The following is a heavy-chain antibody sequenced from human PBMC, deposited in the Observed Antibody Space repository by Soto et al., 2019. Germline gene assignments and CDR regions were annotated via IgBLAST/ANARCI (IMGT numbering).Heavy chain of an antibody. Sequence: QVQLAESGGGVVQPGRSLRLSCAASGFTFSSYGMHWVRQAPGKGLEWVAVISYDGSNKYYADSVKGRFTISRDNSKNTLYLQMNGLRAEDTAVYYCAKGMIVVDLYYFDYWGQGTLVTVSS. D-gene: IGHD3-22*01. V-gene: IGHV3-30*18. CDR3: AKGMIVVDLYYFDY. CDR2: ISYDGSNK. J-gene: IGHJ4*02. CDR1: GFTFSSYG.